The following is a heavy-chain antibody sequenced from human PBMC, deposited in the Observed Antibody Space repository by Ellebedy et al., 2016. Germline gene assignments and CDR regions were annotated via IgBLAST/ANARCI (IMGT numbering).Heavy chain of an antibody. CDR1: GFIFSSYA. CDR3: ARDGDLVGGSSSWHHAFDI. Sequence: GESLKISXAASGFIFSSYAMHWVRQAPGKGLEWVAVTSYDGKNKNYADSVKGRFTISRDNSKNTLSLQMNSLRAEDTAVYYCARDGDLVGGSSSWHHAFDIWGQGTMVTVSS. D-gene: IGHD6-13*01. J-gene: IGHJ3*02. CDR2: TSYDGKNK. V-gene: IGHV3-30*04.